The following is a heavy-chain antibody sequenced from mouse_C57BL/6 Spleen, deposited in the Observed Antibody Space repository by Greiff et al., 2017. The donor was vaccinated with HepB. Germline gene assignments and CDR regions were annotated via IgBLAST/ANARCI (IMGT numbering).Heavy chain of an antibody. D-gene: IGHD4-1*01. CDR1: GYTFTDYN. J-gene: IGHJ2*01. CDR3: ARANWEDYFDY. V-gene: IGHV1-22*01. Sequence: EVQLQQSGPELVKPGASVKMSCKASGYTFTDYNMHWVKQSHGKSLEWIGYINPNNGGTSYNQKFKGKATLTVNKSSSTASMELRSLTSEDSAVYYCARANWEDYFDYWGQGTTLTVSS. CDR2: INPNNGGT.